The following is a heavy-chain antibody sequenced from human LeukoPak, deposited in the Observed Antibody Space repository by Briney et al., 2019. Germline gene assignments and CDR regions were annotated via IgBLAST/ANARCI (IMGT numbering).Heavy chain of an antibody. Sequence: PSETLSLTCTVSGGSINSYYWSWIRQPPGKGLEWIGYIYYSGSTNYNPSLKSRVTMSVDTSKNQFSLKLSSVTAADTAVYYCARPAGHYDFWSGMAFDIWGQGTMVTVSS. CDR2: IYYSGST. J-gene: IGHJ3*02. D-gene: IGHD3-3*01. CDR1: GGSINSYY. V-gene: IGHV4-59*12. CDR3: ARPAGHYDFWSGMAFDI.